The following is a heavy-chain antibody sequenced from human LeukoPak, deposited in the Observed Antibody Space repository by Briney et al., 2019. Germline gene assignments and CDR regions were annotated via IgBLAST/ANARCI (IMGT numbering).Heavy chain of an antibody. CDR1: GLTVSSNY. Sequence: GGSLRLSCAASGLTVSSNYMSWVRQAPGKGLEWVSVFYSVGSTYYADSVKGRFTISRDNSKNTLYLQMNSLRAEDTAVYYCARGLHYGDYFDCWGQGTLVTVSS. V-gene: IGHV3-53*01. J-gene: IGHJ4*02. D-gene: IGHD4-17*01. CDR3: ARGLHYGDYFDC. CDR2: FYSVGST.